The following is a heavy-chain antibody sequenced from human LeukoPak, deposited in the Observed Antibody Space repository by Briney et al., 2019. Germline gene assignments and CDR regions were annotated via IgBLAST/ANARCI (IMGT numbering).Heavy chain of an antibody. V-gene: IGHV3-74*01. CDR3: AIGSTVLTDY. CDR1: GFAFSTYW. D-gene: IGHD4-23*01. CDR2: INPDGITT. J-gene: IGHJ4*02. Sequence: GGSLRLSCAASGFAFSTYWMHWVRQAPGKGLEWVSRINPDGITTTYADSVKGRFTISRDNAKNTLYLLMNSLRAEDTALYYCAIGSTVLTDYWGQGTLVTVSS.